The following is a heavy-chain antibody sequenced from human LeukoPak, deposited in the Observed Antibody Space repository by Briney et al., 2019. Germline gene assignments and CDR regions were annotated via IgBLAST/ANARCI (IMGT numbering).Heavy chain of an antibody. V-gene: IGHV4-34*01. Sequence: PSETLSLTCAVYGGSFSGYYWGWIRQPPGKGLEWIGEINHSGSTNYNPSLKSRVTISVDTSKNQFSLKLSSVTAADTAVYYCARSPLRHWFDPWGQGTLVTVSS. D-gene: IGHD3-10*01. CDR3: ARSPLRHWFDP. J-gene: IGHJ5*02. CDR2: INHSGST. CDR1: GGSFSGYY.